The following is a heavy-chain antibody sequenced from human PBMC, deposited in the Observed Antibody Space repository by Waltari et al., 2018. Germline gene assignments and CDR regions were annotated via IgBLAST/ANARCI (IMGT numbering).Heavy chain of an antibody. J-gene: IGHJ4*02. D-gene: IGHD7-27*01. CDR2: FYSSEYI. CDR3: AREVTKVELGRRLPHFFDS. Sequence: QVQLQESGPGLVKPSQTLSLTCTVSGDSITSNSFYWTWFRQPAGKGLEWIGRFYSSEYINYNPSLKSRVTISRDTSKKQFFLKLTSVTAADTAFYYCAREVTKVELGRRLPHFFDSWGQGTLVTVSS. V-gene: IGHV4-61*02. CDR1: GDSITSNSFY.